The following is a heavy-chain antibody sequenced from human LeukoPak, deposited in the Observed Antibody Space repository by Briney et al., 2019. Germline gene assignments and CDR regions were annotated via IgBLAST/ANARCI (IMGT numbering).Heavy chain of an antibody. Sequence: GGSLRLSCAASGFTFSRYGMHWVRQAPGKGLEWVAFIRYDGSNKYYADSVKGRFTISRDNSKNTVHLQMNSLRAEDTAVYYCARDRDYYDSSGYYLIFDYWGQGTLVTVSS. D-gene: IGHD3-22*01. CDR1: GFTFSRYG. J-gene: IGHJ4*02. CDR3: ARDRDYYDSSGYYLIFDY. CDR2: IRYDGSNK. V-gene: IGHV3-30*02.